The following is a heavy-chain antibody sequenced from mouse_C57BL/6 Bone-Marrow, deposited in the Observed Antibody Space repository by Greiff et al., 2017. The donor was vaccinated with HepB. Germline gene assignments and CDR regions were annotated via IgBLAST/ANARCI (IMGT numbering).Heavy chain of an antibody. CDR2: IYPGNSDT. CDR1: GSTFPSYW. V-gene: IGHV1-5*01. Sequence: VQLQQSGTVLARPGASGRISSKPSGSTFPSYWMPWVKQRPGQGLEWIGAIYPGNSDTSYNQKFKGKAKLTAVTSASTAYMELSSLTNEDSAVYYCTRVYYYGSRYFDVWGTGTTVTVSS. D-gene: IGHD1-1*01. J-gene: IGHJ1*03. CDR3: TRVYYYGSRYFDV.